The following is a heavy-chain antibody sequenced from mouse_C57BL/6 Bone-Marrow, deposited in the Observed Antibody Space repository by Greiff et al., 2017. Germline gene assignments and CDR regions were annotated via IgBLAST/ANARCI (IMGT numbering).Heavy chain of an antibody. Sequence: QVQLQQSGPGLVQPSQSLSITCTASGFSLTSYGVHWVRQPPGKGLEWLGVIWRGGSTDYNAAFMSRLSITKDNSKSEVFFKMNSLQDDDTAIYYCGRLRPFCYAMDYWGQGTSVTVSS. J-gene: IGHJ4*01. CDR1: GFSLTSYG. V-gene: IGHV2-5*01. D-gene: IGHD2-4*01. CDR3: GRLRPFCYAMDY. CDR2: IWRGGST.